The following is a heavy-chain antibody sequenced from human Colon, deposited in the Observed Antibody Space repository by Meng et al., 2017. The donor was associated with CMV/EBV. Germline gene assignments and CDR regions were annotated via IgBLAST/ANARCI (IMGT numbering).Heavy chain of an antibody. V-gene: IGHV1-18*01. D-gene: IGHD2-2*01. CDR1: GGTFSSYT. J-gene: IGHJ4*02. CDR3: ARAYCSGTNCSPDY. CDR2: ISTHNGNT. Sequence: ASVKVSCKASGGTFSSYTITWVRQAPGQGLEWMGWISTHNGNTKYAQHLQGRVTMTRDTFTSTAYMELRSLDFDDTAIYFCARAYCSGTNCSPDYWGQGTLVTVSS.